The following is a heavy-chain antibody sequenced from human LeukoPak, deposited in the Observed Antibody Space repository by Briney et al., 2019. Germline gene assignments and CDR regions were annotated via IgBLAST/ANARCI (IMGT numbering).Heavy chain of an antibody. CDR1: GFTVSRNY. CDR2: IYSAGDT. Sequence: PGGSLRLSCAASGFTVSRNYMSWVRQAPGKGLEWVSVIYSAGDTYHADSVKGRFTISRDNSINTLYLQMNSLRAEDTAVYYCARACGYGPGSYLGYFDFWGQGTLVTVSS. CDR3: ARACGYGPGSYLGYFDF. V-gene: IGHV3-53*05. J-gene: IGHJ4*02. D-gene: IGHD3-10*01.